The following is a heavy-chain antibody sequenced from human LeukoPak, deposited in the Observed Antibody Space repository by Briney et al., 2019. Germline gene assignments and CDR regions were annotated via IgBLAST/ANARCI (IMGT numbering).Heavy chain of an antibody. CDR1: NYSISNSLY. D-gene: IGHD4-17*01. V-gene: IGHV4-38-2*02. CDR3: ARGTYGYYMDV. Sequence: SEPLSLTCSGSNYSISNSLYWGWLRQPPGKGLEWIGSIYRSGSTFYNPSLRSRVAISLDTSKNQFSLKLSSVTAADTAVYFCARGTYGYYMDVWGKGTTVTVSS. CDR2: IYRSGST. J-gene: IGHJ6*03.